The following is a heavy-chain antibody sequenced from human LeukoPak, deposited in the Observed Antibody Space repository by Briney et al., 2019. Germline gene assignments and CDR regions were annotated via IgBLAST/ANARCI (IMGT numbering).Heavy chain of an antibody. CDR1: GGSISNYY. CDR3: ARVSWYDFWSGYYDTAYYYYMDV. CDR2: IYYSGST. Sequence: SETLSLTCTVSGGSISNYYWSWIRQPPGKGLEWIGYIYYSGSTNYNPSLKSRVTISVDTSKNQFSLKLSSVTAADTAVYYCARVSWYDFWSGYYDTAYYYYMDVWGKGTTVTVSS. J-gene: IGHJ6*03. V-gene: IGHV4-59*01. D-gene: IGHD3-3*01.